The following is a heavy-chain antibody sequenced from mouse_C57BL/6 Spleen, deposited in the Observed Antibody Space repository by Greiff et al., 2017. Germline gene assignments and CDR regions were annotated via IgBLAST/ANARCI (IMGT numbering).Heavy chain of an antibody. CDR2: IYPGDGDT. CDR1: GYAFSSYW. Sequence: QVQLKQSGAELVKPGASVKISCKASGYAFSSYWMNWVKQRPGKGLEWIGQIYPGDGDTNYNGKFKGKATLTADKSSSTAYMQLSSLTSEDSAVYFCARRHYGSSYGYAMDYWGQGTSVTVSS. D-gene: IGHD1-1*01. J-gene: IGHJ4*01. CDR3: ARRHYGSSYGYAMDY. V-gene: IGHV1-80*01.